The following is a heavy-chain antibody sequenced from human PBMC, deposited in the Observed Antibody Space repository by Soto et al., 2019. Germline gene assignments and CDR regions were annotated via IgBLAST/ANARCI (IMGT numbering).Heavy chain of an antibody. CDR1: GVSFMSYA. D-gene: IGHD3-3*01. V-gene: IGHV3-64D*06. CDR3: VKGIFDLWSGYWPPLGGMDV. CDR2: ISSNGGST. J-gene: IGHJ6*02. Sequence: GWSLGLCCSASGVSFMSYAMHWVRQSPGKGLEYVSAISSNGGSTYYADSVKGRFTISRDNSKNTLYLQMSSLRSEDTAVYYCVKGIFDLWSGYWPPLGGMDVWGQGTTVTV.